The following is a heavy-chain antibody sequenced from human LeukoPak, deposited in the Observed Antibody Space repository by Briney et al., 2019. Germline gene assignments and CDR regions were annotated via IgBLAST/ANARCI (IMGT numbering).Heavy chain of an antibody. CDR3: AKDIEEWLVKGGGCFDY. Sequence: PGGSLGLSCAASGFIFSNSAMHWVRRAPGKGLEWVAVISYDGSNKYYADSVKGRFTISRDNSKNTLYLQMNSLRAEDTAVYYCAKDIEEWLVKGGGCFDYWGQGTLVTVSS. J-gene: IGHJ4*02. CDR1: GFIFSNSA. CDR2: ISYDGSNK. V-gene: IGHV3-30*18. D-gene: IGHD6-19*01.